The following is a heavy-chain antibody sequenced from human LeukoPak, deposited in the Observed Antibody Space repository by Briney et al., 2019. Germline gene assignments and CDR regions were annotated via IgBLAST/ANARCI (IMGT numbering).Heavy chain of an antibody. Sequence: SETLSLTCTVSGGSVSSGSYYWSWIRQPPGKGLEWTGSIYYSGSTYYNPSLKSRVTISVDTSRNQFSLKLSSVTAADTAVYYCARLGGTYDAFDIWGQGTMVTVSS. CDR3: ARLGGTYDAFDI. V-gene: IGHV4-39*01. J-gene: IGHJ3*02. CDR2: IYYSGST. D-gene: IGHD1-26*01. CDR1: GGSVSSGSYY.